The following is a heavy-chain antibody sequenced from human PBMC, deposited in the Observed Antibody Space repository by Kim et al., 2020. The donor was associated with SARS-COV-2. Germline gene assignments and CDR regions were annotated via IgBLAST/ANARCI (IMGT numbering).Heavy chain of an antibody. CDR3: ARDYSSSFNDY. V-gene: IGHV1-46*01. Sequence: TSYEQKFQGRVTMTRDTSTSTVYMELSSLRSEDTAVYYCARDYSSSFNDYWGQGTLVTVSS. CDR2: T. D-gene: IGHD6-6*01. J-gene: IGHJ4*02.